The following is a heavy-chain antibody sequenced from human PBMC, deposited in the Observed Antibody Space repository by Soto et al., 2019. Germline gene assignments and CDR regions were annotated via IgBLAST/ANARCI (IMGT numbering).Heavy chain of an antibody. J-gene: IGHJ4*02. D-gene: IGHD1-26*01. V-gene: IGHV3-72*01. CDR3: TRISLVGATGGRYFDY. CDR1: GFIFSDHY. Sequence: VQLVESGGGLVQPGGSLRLSCAASGFIFSDHYMDWVRQAPGKGLEWVGRIKNKANSYTTEYAASVKGRFTISRDDSKNALYLQINGLKTKDTAVNYLTRISLVGATGGRYFDYWGQGTLLTVSS. CDR2: IKNKANSYTT.